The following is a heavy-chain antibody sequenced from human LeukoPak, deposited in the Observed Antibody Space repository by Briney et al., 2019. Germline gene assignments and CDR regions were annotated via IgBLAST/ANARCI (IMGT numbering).Heavy chain of an antibody. CDR3: ARQNWNYFQHPEEFDY. D-gene: IGHD3-10*01. Sequence: SETLSLTCSVSGGSISSRSYYWGWIRQPPGKGLEWLANIDYTGTTQYNPSLKSRVTISVDTSKNQFSLNLRSVTAADTAVYYCARQNWNYFQHPEEFDYWGQGTLVTVSS. CDR2: IDYTGTT. J-gene: IGHJ4*02. V-gene: IGHV4-39*01. CDR1: GGSISSRSYY.